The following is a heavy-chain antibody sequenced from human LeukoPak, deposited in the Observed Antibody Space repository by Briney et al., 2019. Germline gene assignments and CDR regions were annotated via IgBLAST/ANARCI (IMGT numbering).Heavy chain of an antibody. CDR3: ARGGALGVAISDD. V-gene: IGHV1-18*01. CDR1: GDTFTRTG. CDR2: ISAYNGNT. D-gene: IGHD5-12*01. J-gene: IGHJ4*02. Sequence: ASVKVSCKASGDTFTRTGISWRRQAPGQGLEWMGWISAYNGNTNYAQKLQGRVTMTTDTSTSTAYMELRGLRSDDTAVYYCARGGALGVAISDDWGQGTLVTVSS.